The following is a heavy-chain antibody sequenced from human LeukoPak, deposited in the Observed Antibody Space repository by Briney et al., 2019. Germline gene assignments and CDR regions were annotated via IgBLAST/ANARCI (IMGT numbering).Heavy chain of an antibody. CDR2: INPSGGST. D-gene: IGHD2-15*01. J-gene: IGHJ3*02. Sequence: ASVKVSCTASGYTFTSYYMHWVRQASGQGLEWMGIINPSGGSTSYAQKFQGRVTITADESTSTAYMELSSLRSEDTAVYYCARIIGGFGDAFDIWGQGTMVTVSS. V-gene: IGHV1-46*01. CDR3: ARIIGGFGDAFDI. CDR1: GYTFTSYY.